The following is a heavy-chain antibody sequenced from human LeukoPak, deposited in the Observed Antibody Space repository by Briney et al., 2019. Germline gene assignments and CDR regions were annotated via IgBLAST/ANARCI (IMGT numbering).Heavy chain of an antibody. Sequence: GSLRLSCAASGFTFDDYAMHWFRQAPGKGLEWVSLIRGDGGSTYYADSVKGRFTISRDNNKNSLYLQMNSLRTEDTAFYYCAKDIGGYSYAADYWGQGTLVTVSS. D-gene: IGHD5-18*01. CDR2: IRGDGGST. CDR1: GFTFDDYA. J-gene: IGHJ4*02. V-gene: IGHV3-43*02. CDR3: AKDIGGYSYAADY.